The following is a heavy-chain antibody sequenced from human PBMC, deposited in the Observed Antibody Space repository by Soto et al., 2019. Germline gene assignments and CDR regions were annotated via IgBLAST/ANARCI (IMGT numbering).Heavy chain of an antibody. CDR1: GGTFSSYA. J-gene: IGHJ6*02. Sequence: QVQLVQSGAEVKKPGSSVKVSCKASGGTFSSYAISWVRLAPGQGLEWMGGIIPISGTANYAQKFQGRVTITAEESTSTAYMELGSLRSEDTAVYYCARSQGSSTSLSIYYYYYYGMDVWGQGTTVTVSS. CDR3: ARSQGSSTSLSIYYYYYYGMDV. CDR2: IIPISGTA. V-gene: IGHV1-69*01. D-gene: IGHD2-2*01.